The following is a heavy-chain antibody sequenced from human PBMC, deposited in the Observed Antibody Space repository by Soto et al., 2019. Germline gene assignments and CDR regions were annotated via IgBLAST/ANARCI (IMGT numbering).Heavy chain of an antibody. D-gene: IGHD3-22*01. J-gene: IGHJ5*02. V-gene: IGHV1-18*01. CDR3: ARDYYDSSGYPLWGFDP. CDR1: GYTFTSYG. Sequence: ASVKVSCKASGYTFTSYGISWVRQAPGQGLEWMGSISTYNGDTNFAQKLQGRVTTTTDTSTSTAYMELRSLRSDDTAMYYCARDYYDSSGYPLWGFDPWGQGTLVTVSS. CDR2: ISTYNGDT.